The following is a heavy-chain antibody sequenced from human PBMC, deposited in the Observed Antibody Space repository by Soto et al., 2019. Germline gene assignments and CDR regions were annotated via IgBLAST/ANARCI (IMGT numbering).Heavy chain of an antibody. D-gene: IGHD4-17*01. J-gene: IGHJ1*01. V-gene: IGHV1-18*04. Sequence: QVQLVQSGPDLKRPGASMKVSCKASGYTFTSYGISWVRQAPGQGLEWMAWISPLKGRTQYSQKAQGRVTLSTDTSSNTAYMEMTTLRVVDTAVYYCAMDSGARPEYFKHWGQGTLVTVS. CDR1: GYTFTSYG. CDR2: ISPLKGRT. CDR3: AMDSGARPEYFKH.